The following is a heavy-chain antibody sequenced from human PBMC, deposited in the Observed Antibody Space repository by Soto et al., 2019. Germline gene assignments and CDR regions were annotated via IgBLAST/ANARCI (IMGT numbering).Heavy chain of an antibody. D-gene: IGHD7-27*01. CDR3: AHRGSMYGNWDHGYFDY. Sequence: QITLKESGPTRVKPTQTLALTCTFSGFSLTTSGVGVGWIRKTPGKALEWLAVIYWDDDKRYSPSLKSRLTSTKDTSKNQVVLTIAYMDSADTATYFCAHRGSMYGNWDHGYFDYWGQGTLVTVSS. CDR1: GFSLTTSGVG. V-gene: IGHV2-5*02. CDR2: IYWDDDK. J-gene: IGHJ4*02.